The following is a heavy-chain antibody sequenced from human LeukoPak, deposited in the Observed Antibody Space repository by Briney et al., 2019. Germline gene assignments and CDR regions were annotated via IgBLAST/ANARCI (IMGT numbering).Heavy chain of an antibody. V-gene: IGHV3-53*01. J-gene: IGHJ4*02. D-gene: IGHD3-9*01. Sequence: GGSLRLSCAASGFTVTSNYMTWVRQAPGKGLEWVSIIYDNGDTYYADSVKGRFTVTRDSFKNTVSLEMNSLRVDDTAVYYCVSHSDPLTGYSFDYWGQGTLVTVSS. CDR3: VSHSDPLTGYSFDY. CDR2: IYDNGDT. CDR1: GFTVTSNY.